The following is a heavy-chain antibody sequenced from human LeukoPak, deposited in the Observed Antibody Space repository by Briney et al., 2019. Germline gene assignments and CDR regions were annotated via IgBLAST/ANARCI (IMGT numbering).Heavy chain of an antibody. CDR2: IIPIFGTA. CDR3: VSRGYSGYDFDY. V-gene: IGHV1-69*06. J-gene: IGHJ4*02. D-gene: IGHD5-12*01. CDR1: GYTFTSYY. Sequence: ASVKVSCKASGYTFTSYYMHWVRQAPGQGLEWMGGIIPIFGTANYAQKFQGRVTITADKSTSTAYTELSSLRSEDTAVYYCVSRGYSGYDFDYWGQGTLVTVSS.